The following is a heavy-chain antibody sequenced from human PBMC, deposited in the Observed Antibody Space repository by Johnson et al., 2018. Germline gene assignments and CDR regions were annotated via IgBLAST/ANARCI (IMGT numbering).Heavy chain of an antibody. J-gene: IGHJ6*02. V-gene: IGHV3-23*04. CDR2: ISGSGGST. D-gene: IGHD5-18*01. CDR3: AKEGEYSYGYYYGMDV. CDR1: GFTFSSYV. Sequence: EVQLVQSGGGLVQXGGSLRLSCAASGFTFSSYVMSWVRQAPGKGLEWVPAISGSGGSTYYADSVKGRFTISRENSKNTLYLQMNSLRAEDTAVYYCAKEGEYSYGYYYGMDVWGQGTTVTVSS.